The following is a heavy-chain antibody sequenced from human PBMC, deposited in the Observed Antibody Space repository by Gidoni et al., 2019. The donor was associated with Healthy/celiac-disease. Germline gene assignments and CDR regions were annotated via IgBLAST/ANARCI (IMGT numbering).Heavy chain of an antibody. CDR2: IYYRGRT. J-gene: IGHJ4*02. D-gene: IGHD3-22*01. Sequence: HYWSRSRQRPGKGVEWIGYIYYRGRTNYNPSLKSRVTISVATSKNQSCLKLSSVTAEDTAVYYCARGGAEYYDSSGYVPDYWGQGTRVTVSP. CDR3: ARGGAEYYDSSGYVPDY. V-gene: IGHV4-59*11. CDR1: HY.